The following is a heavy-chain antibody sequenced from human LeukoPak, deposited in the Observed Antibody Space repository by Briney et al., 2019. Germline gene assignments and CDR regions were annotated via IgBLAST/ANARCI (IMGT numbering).Heavy chain of an antibody. J-gene: IGHJ6*02. D-gene: IGHD5-18*01. V-gene: IGHV1-18*01. CDR3: ARGYSYGSDYYYGMDV. CDR2: ISGYNGNT. Sequence: GASVKVSCKASGYTFTSYATSWVRQATGQGLEWMGWISGYNGNTKYAQKVQGRVTMTTDTSTSTAYMELRSLRSDDTAVYYCARGYSYGSDYYYGMDVWGQGTTVTVSS. CDR1: GYTFTSYA.